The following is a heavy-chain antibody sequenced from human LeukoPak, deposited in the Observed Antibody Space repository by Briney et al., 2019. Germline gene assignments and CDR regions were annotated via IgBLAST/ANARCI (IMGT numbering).Heavy chain of an antibody. CDR3: ARSAYYYGSGSYLDY. CDR2: IYTSGST. CDR1: GGSISSYY. D-gene: IGHD3-10*01. V-gene: IGHV4-4*07. J-gene: IGHJ4*02. Sequence: SETLSLTCTVSGGSISSYYWSWIRQPAGKGLEWIGRIYTSGSTNYNPSLKSRVTMSVDTSKNQFSLKLSSVTAADTAVYCCARSAYYYGSGSYLDYWAQGTLVTVSS.